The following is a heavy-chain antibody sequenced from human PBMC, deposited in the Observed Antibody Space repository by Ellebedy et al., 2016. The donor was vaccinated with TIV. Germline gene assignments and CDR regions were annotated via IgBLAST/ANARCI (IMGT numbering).Heavy chain of an antibody. J-gene: IGHJ6*02. Sequence: SETLSLTXAVYGGSFSGYYWSWIRQPPGKGLEWIGEINHSGSTNYNPSLKSRVTISVDTSKNQFSLKLSSVTAADTAVYYCARDWARGSGSHYGMDVWGQGTTVTVSS. V-gene: IGHV4-34*01. CDR3: ARDWARGSGSHYGMDV. CDR2: INHSGST. CDR1: GGSFSGYY. D-gene: IGHD6-19*01.